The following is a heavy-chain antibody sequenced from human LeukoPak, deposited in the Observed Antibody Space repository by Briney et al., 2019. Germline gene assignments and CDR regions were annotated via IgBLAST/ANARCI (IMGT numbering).Heavy chain of an antibody. J-gene: IGHJ3*02. CDR2: INWNGGST. Sequence: GGSLRLSCAASGFTFDDYGMTWVRQAPGKGLEWVSGINWNGGSTGYADSVKGRFTISRDNAKNSLYLQMKSLRAADTALYYCARRSGSYLGAYDIWGQGTRVTVSS. CDR3: ARRSGSYLGAYDI. V-gene: IGHV3-20*04. CDR1: GFTFDDYG. D-gene: IGHD1-26*01.